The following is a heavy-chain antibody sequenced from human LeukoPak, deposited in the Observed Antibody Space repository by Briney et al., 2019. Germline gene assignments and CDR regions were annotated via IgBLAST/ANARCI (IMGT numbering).Heavy chain of an antibody. CDR2: ISSSGSTI. Sequence: LVESGGGVVQPGGSLRLSCAASGFTFSSYEMNWVRQAPGKGLEWVSYISSSGSTIYYADSVKGRFTISRDNAKNSLYLQMNSLRAEDTAVYYCARGRFGGVIVHWGQGTLVTVSS. CDR1: GFTFSSYE. J-gene: IGHJ4*02. V-gene: IGHV3-48*03. D-gene: IGHD3-16*02. CDR3: ARGRFGGVIVH.